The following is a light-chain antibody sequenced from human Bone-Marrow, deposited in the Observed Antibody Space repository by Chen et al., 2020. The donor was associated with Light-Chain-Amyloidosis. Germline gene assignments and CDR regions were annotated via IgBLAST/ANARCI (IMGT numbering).Light chain of an antibody. V-gene: IGKV3-20*01. CDR3: QQYGTSPLT. J-gene: IGKJ4*01. CDR2: GSS. Sequence: EIVLTQSPGTLSLSPGEGANRSCRASQTISSNYLTWYQQKFGQAPRLLIYGSSSRATGIPDRFTGSGSGTDFTLTINILEPEDFAMYYCQQYGTSPLTFGGGTKVEIK. CDR1: QTISSNY.